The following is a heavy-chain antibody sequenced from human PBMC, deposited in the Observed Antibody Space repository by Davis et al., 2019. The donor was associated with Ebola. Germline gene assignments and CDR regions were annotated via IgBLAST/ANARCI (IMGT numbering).Heavy chain of an antibody. V-gene: IGHV3-74*01. J-gene: IGHJ3*02. Sequence: GESLKISCAASGFTFSSYWMHWVRQAPGKGLVWVSRINSDGSSTSYADSVKGRFTITRDNSKNTLYLQMNSLRPEDTAVYYCAKDLGSGTYAFDIWGQGTMVTVSP. CDR3: AKDLGSGTYAFDI. D-gene: IGHD3-10*01. CDR1: GFTFSSYW. CDR2: INSDGSST.